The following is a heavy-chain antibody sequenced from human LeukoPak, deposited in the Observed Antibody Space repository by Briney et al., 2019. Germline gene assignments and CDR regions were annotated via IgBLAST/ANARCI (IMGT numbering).Heavy chain of an antibody. Sequence: SETLSLTCAVYGGSFSGYYWSWIRQPPGKGLQWIGEINHSGSTNYNPSLKSRVTISVDTSKNQFSLKLSSVTAADTAVYYCARVYSGYALYWGQGTLVTVSS. J-gene: IGHJ4*02. D-gene: IGHD5-12*01. V-gene: IGHV4-34*01. CDR3: ARVYSGYALY. CDR1: GGSFSGYY. CDR2: INHSGST.